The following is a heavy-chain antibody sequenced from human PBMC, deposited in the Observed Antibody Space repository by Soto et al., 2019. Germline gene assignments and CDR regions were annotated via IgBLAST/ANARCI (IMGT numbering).Heavy chain of an antibody. CDR3: ARDRCSSTSCYTFNWFDP. J-gene: IGHJ5*02. Sequence: QVQLVQSGAEVQKPGSSVKVSCKASGGTFSSYAISWVRQAPGQGLEWMGGIIPIFGTANYAQKFQGRVTITADESTSTAYMELSSLRSEDTAVYYCARDRCSSTSCYTFNWFDPWGQGTLVTVSS. CDR1: GGTFSSYA. V-gene: IGHV1-69*01. CDR2: IIPIFGTA. D-gene: IGHD2-2*02.